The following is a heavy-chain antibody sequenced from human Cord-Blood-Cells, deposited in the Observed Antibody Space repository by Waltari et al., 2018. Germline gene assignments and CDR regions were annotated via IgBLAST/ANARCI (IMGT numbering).Heavy chain of an antibody. D-gene: IGHD7-27*01. V-gene: IGHV1-69*06. CDR1: GGTFSSHA. CDR3: ARPELGRGAFDI. CDR2: IIPIFGTA. Sequence: QVQLVQSGAEVKKPGSSVKVSCKASGGTFSSHAISWVRQAPGQGLEWMGGIIPIFGTANYAQKFQGRVTITADKSTSTAYMELGSLRSEDTAVYYCARPELGRGAFDIWGQGTMVTVSS. J-gene: IGHJ3*02.